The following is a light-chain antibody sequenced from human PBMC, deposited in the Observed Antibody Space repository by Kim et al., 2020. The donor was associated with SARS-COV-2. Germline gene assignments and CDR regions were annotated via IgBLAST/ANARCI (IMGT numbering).Light chain of an antibody. Sequence: PGERATFSCRASQSVSNYLAWYQQKPGQAPRLLIHGASTRATGIPDRFSGSGSGTDFALTITRLEPEDFAVYYCQQYETSPLTFGGGTKVDIK. CDR3: QQYETSPLT. J-gene: IGKJ4*01. CDR2: GAS. CDR1: QSVSNY. V-gene: IGKV3-20*01.